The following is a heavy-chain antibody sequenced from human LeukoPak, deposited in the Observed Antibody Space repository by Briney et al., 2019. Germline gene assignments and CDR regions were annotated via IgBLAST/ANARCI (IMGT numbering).Heavy chain of an antibody. V-gene: IGHV3-23*01. CDR2: ISGSGGGT. CDR1: GFTFSNYA. D-gene: IGHD3-22*01. J-gene: IGHJ4*02. CDR3: ARSSGSYRPFDS. Sequence: GGSLRLSCAASGFTFSNYAMNWVRQAPGKGLEWVSGISGSGGGTYYADSVEGRFTISRDNDKNSQYLQMTSLRADDTAVYYCARSSGSYRPFDSWGQGTLVTVSS.